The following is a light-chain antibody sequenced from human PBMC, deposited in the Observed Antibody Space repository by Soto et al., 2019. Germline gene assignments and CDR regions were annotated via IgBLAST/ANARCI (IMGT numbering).Light chain of an antibody. CDR1: SSDVGTYDY. Sequence: QSVLTQPASVSGSPGQSITISCTGTSSDVGTYDYVSWHQQHPGKAPKLIIYDVNNRPLGVSSRFSGSKSGNTASLTISGLQAEDEADYYCCSFSTSGTHVFGTGTKLTVL. CDR2: DVN. V-gene: IGLV2-14*01. CDR3: CSFSTSGTHV. J-gene: IGLJ1*01.